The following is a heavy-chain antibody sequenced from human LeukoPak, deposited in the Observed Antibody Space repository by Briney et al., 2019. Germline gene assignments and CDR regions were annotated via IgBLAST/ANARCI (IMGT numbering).Heavy chain of an antibody. CDR3: ATFRQVLLPFES. CDR1: GLTFSTFA. D-gene: IGHD2-8*02. Sequence: GGSLTLPCTASGLTFSTFAMIWVRQPPGKGLEWVTSIYPSGGEIHNADSVRGRSTISRDNSNSTLSLQMNGLRADARAIYYCATFRQVLLPFESWGQGTLVTVS. CDR2: IYPSGGEI. J-gene: IGHJ4*02. V-gene: IGHV3-23*01.